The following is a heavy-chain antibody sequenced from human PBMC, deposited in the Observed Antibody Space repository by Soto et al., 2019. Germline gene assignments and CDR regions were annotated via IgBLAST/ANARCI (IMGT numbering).Heavy chain of an antibody. D-gene: IGHD1-1*01. CDR2: IITFFGAA. Sequence: QVQLVQSVAEVRKPGSSVRVSCKASGGRFSTYAFNWVRQAPGQGLEWLGGIITFFGAAMYAQKFQGRVTITADDLTTTAYMELSGLRSEDTAVYYCARGGKERFRGPGMDVWGQGTTVTVSS. V-gene: IGHV1-69*01. CDR3: ARGGKERFRGPGMDV. CDR1: GGRFSTYA. J-gene: IGHJ6*02.